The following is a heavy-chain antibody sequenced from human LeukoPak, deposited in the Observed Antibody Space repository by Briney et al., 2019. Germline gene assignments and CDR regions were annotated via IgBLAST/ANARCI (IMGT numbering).Heavy chain of an antibody. CDR2: ISGSGGST. D-gene: IGHD6-19*01. CDR1: GFTFSSYA. J-gene: IGHJ4*02. Sequence: GGSLRLSCAASGFTFSSYAMSWVRQAPGKGLEWVSAISGSGGSTYYADSVKGRFTISRDNSKSTLYLQMNSLRAEDTAVYYCAKGPVGSGWYGDYWGQGTLVTVSS. CDR3: AKGPVGSGWYGDY. V-gene: IGHV3-23*01.